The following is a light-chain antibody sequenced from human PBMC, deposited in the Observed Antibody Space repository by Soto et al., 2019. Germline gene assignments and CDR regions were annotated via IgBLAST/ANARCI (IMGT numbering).Light chain of an antibody. CDR2: GAS. CDR3: LQYGSSPYT. V-gene: IGKV3-20*01. J-gene: IGKJ2*01. CDR1: QSVSSSY. Sequence: IVLTQSPGTLSLAPGERATLSCRASQSVSSSYLAWYQQKPGQAPRPLIYGASSRATGIPDRFSGSGSGIDFTLTISRLEPEDFAVYYCLQYGSSPYTCGQGTKLEI.